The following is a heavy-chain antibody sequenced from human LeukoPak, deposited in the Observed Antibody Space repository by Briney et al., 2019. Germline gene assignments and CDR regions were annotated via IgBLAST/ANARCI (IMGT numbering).Heavy chain of an antibody. CDR1: GYTFTNYD. J-gene: IGHJ5*02. CDR3: ARARLVYLWFDP. Sequence: ASVKVSCKASGYTFTNYDINWVRQAPGQGLEWMGGINPDSGNTVYAQKFQGRVTMTKNTSIGTAYMELSSLRSADTAVYYCARARLVYLWFDPWGQGTLVTVSS. V-gene: IGHV1-8*01. D-gene: IGHD3-16*01. CDR2: INPDSGNT.